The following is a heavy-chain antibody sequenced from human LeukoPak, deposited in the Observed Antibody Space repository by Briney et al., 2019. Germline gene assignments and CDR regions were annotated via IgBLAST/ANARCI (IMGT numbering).Heavy chain of an antibody. Sequence: GASVKVSCKASGYTFTGYYMHWVRQAPGQGLEWMGWMNPNSGNTGYAQKFQGRVTMTRNTSISTAYMELSSLRSEDTAVYYCARAGQIRITMVRGVMRYYYYYMDVWGKGTTVTISS. CDR3: ARAGQIRITMVRGVMRYYYYYMDV. J-gene: IGHJ6*03. CDR2: MNPNSGNT. D-gene: IGHD3-10*01. V-gene: IGHV1-8*02. CDR1: GYTFTGYY.